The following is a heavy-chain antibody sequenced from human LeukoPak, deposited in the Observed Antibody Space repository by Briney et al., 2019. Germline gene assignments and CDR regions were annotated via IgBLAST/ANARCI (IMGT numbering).Heavy chain of an antibody. CDR3: AREGEEGGYYYYFDY. Sequence: SVKVSCKASGGTFSSYAISWVRQAPGQGLEWMGRIIPILGIANYAQKFQGRVTITADKSTSTAYMELSSLRSEDTAVYYCAREGEEGGYYYYFDYWGQGTLVTVSS. D-gene: IGHD3-22*01. CDR1: GGTFSSYA. V-gene: IGHV1-69*04. J-gene: IGHJ4*02. CDR2: IIPILGIA.